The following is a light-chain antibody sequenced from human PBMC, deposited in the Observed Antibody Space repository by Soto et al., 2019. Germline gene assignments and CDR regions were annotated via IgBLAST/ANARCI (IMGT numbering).Light chain of an antibody. CDR3: LQHNSYPWT. J-gene: IGKJ1*01. CDR2: AAS. Sequence: DIQMTQSPSSLSASVGDRVTITCRASQGIRKDLGWYQQKPGKAPKGLIFAASSLQSGVPSRFSGSGFGTEFTPTISNLQPEDSATYYCLQHNSYPWTFGQGTKVEIK. V-gene: IGKV1-17*02. CDR1: QGIRKD.